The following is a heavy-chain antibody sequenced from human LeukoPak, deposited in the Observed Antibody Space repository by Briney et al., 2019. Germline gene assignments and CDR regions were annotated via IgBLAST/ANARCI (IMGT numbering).Heavy chain of an antibody. J-gene: IGHJ4*02. CDR3: ARGRFDSSGYRYFDS. CDR2: IYYSGST. V-gene: IGHV4-31*03. D-gene: IGHD3-22*01. CDR1: GVSISSGLYY. Sequence: SETLSLTCTVSGVSISSGLYYWPWIRQHPGKGLEYIGYIYYSGSTYYNPSLESRLTMSLGTSKKQFSLKLNSVTAADTAVYYCARGRFDSSGYRYFDSWGREPWSPSPQ.